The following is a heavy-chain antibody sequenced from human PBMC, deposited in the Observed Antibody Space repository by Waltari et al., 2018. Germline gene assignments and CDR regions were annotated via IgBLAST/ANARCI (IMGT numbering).Heavy chain of an antibody. CDR1: GYTFSNFG. D-gene: IGHD6-19*01. V-gene: IGHV1-18*01. CDR2: VSGYRVNT. J-gene: IGHJ4*02. Sequence: QVQLVQSGAEVKKPGASVKVSCKASGYTFSNFGINCVRQAPGQGHEWMGQSPEPGSGENGWVSGYRVNTDDEHKLQGQVTMTTDTSTRAPYLELRGLGANATAVYYCARGGVPRTIVAVTLDFWGQGTLVTVSS. CDR3: ARGGVPRTIVAVTLDF.